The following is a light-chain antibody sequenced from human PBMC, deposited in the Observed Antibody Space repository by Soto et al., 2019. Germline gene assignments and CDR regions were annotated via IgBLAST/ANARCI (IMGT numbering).Light chain of an antibody. CDR1: SGHSSYA. J-gene: IGLJ2*01. CDR3: QTWGSGIRVV. V-gene: IGLV4-69*01. Sequence: QLVLTQSPSASASLGASVKLTCTLSSGHSSYAIAWHQQQPEKGPRYLMKLNSDGSHNKGDGLPDRFSGSSSGSARYLTISSLRSEDEADYYCQTWGSGIRVVFGGGTKLTVL. CDR2: LNSDGSH.